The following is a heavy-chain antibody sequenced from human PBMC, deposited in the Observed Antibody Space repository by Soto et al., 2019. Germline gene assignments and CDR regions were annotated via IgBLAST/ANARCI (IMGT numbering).Heavy chain of an antibody. V-gene: IGHV3-53*01. D-gene: IGHD3-3*01. CDR3: ARARYYDFWGLHGTDV. CDR1: GFTVSSNY. CDR2: IYSGGST. J-gene: IGHJ6*02. Sequence: GGSLRLSCAASGFTVSSNYMSWVRQAPGKGLEWVSVIYSGGSTYYADSVKGRFTISRDNSKNTLYLQMNSLRAEDTAVYYCARARYYDFWGLHGTDVWGQGTTVTVSS.